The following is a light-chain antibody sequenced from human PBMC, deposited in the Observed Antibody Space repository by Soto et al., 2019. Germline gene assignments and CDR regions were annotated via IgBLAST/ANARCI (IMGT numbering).Light chain of an antibody. CDR3: SSYTTSSTQV. J-gene: IGLJ1*01. V-gene: IGLV2-14*01. Sequence: QSVLTQPASVSGSPGQSITMSCTGTSSGVGGYNYVSWYQQHPGKAPKLMIYEVSNRPSGVSNRFSGSKSGNTASLTLSGLQAEDEADYYCSSYTTSSTQVFGTGTKATVL. CDR1: SSGVGGYNY. CDR2: EVS.